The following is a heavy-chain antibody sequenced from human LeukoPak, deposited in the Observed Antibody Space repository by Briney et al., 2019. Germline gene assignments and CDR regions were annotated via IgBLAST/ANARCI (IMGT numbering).Heavy chain of an antibody. J-gene: IGHJ6*03. V-gene: IGHV4-34*01. D-gene: IGHD3-10*01. CDR2: INHSGST. CDR3: ARRVITMVRGVLENYYYYYMDV. Sequence: SETLSLTCAVYGGSFRGYYWSWIRQPPGKGLEWMGEINHSGSTNYNPSLKSRVTISVDTSKNQFSLKLSSVTAADTAVYYCARRVITMVRGVLENYYYYYMDVWGKGTTVTVSS. CDR1: GGSFRGYY.